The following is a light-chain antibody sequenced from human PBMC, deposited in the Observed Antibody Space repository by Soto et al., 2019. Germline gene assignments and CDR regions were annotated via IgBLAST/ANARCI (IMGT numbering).Light chain of an antibody. CDR1: SSDVGGYNY. CDR3: SSYTSARV. V-gene: IGLV2-14*01. CDR2: DVS. J-gene: IGLJ1*01. Sequence: QSVLTQPASVSGSPGQSITISCTGTSSDVGGYNYVSWYQQHPGKAPKLMIYDVSNRPSGVSNRFSGSKSGDTASLTLSGLQAEDEADYYCSSYTSARVFGTGTKVTVL.